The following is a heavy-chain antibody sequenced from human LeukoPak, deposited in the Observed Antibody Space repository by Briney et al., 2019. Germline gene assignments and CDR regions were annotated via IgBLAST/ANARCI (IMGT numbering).Heavy chain of an antibody. D-gene: IGHD2-21*02. Sequence: SETLSLTCTVSGGSISSYYWSWIRQPLGKGLEWIGYIYYSGSTNYNPSLKSRVTISVDTSKNQFSLKLSSVTAADTAVYYCARGPSGDADWFDPWGQGTLVTVSS. J-gene: IGHJ5*02. CDR2: IYYSGST. V-gene: IGHV4-59*01. CDR1: GGSISSYY. CDR3: ARGPSGDADWFDP.